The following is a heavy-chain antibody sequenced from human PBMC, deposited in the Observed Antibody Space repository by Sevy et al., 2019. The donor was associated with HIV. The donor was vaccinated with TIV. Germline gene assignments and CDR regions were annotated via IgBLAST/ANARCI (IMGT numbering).Heavy chain of an antibody. J-gene: IGHJ5*02. CDR2: IYYSGST. Sequence: SETLSLTCTVSGGSISSSRYYWGWIRQPPGKGLEWIGSIYYSGSTYYYPSLKSRVTISVDTSKNQFSLKLSSVTAADTAVYYCARLGANWFDPWGQGTLVTVSS. V-gene: IGHV4-39*01. CDR1: GGSISSSRYY. D-gene: IGHD3-16*01. CDR3: ARLGANWFDP.